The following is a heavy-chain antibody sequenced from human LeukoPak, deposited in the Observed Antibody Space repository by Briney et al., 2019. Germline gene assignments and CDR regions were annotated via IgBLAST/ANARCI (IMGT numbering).Heavy chain of an antibody. CDR3: AKFVHIAFDI. D-gene: IGHD1-1*01. CDR2: ISGSGGST. CDR1: GFTFSSYA. Sequence: GGSLRLSCAASGFTFSSYAMSWVRQAPGQGLEWVSAISGSGGSTYYADSVKGRFTISRDNSTNTLYLQMNRLRAEDTAVYYCAKFVHIAFDIWGQGTMVTVSS. J-gene: IGHJ3*02. V-gene: IGHV3-23*01.